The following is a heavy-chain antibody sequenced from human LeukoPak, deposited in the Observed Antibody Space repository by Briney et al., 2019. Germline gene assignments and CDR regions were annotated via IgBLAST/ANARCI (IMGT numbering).Heavy chain of an antibody. D-gene: IGHD3-10*01. V-gene: IGHV1-69*06. J-gene: IGHJ3*02. Sequence: VKVSCKASGGTFSSYAISWVRQAPGQGLEWMGRIIPMFGTAHYAQKFQGRVTITADKSTSTAYMELSSLRSEDTAVYYCARLGEGDAFDIWGQGTMVTVSS. CDR2: IIPMFGTA. CDR3: ARLGEGDAFDI. CDR1: GGTFSSYA.